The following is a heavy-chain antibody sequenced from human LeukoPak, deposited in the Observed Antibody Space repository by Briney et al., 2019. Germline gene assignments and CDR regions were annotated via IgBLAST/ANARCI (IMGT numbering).Heavy chain of an antibody. J-gene: IGHJ5*02. CDR2: ISAYNGNT. CDR3: ARVRRWATGPTALASFNCFDP. Sequence: ASVKVSCKASGYTFTSYGISWVRQAPGQGLEWMGWISAYNGNTNYAQKLQGRVTMTTDTSTGTAYMELRSLRSDGTAVYYCARVRRWATGPTALASFNCFDPWGQGTLVTVSS. CDR1: GYTFTSYG. V-gene: IGHV1-18*01. D-gene: IGHD1-7*01.